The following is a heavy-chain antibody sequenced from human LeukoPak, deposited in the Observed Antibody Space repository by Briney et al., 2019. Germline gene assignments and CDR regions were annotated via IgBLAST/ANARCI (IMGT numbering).Heavy chain of an antibody. CDR3: AKWTVTTNYFDY. CDR2: ISGSGGST. Sequence: GGSLRLSCAASGFTFSSYAMSWVCQAPGRGLEWVSAISGSGGSTYYADSVKGRFTISRDNSKNTLYLQMNSLRAEDTAVYYCAKWTVTTNYFDYWGQGTLVTVSS. D-gene: IGHD4-17*01. CDR1: GFTFSSYA. J-gene: IGHJ4*02. V-gene: IGHV3-23*01.